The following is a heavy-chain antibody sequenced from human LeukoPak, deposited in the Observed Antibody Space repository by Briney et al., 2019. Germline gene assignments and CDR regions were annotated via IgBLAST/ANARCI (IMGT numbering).Heavy chain of an antibody. CDR1: GYTFTDYY. CDR2: INPSSGGT. D-gene: IGHD1-26*01. V-gene: IGHV1-2*02. J-gene: IGHJ4*02. CDR3: ARGRNAVGLWELPMFYFDY. Sequence: GASVKVSCKASGYTFTDYYMLWVRQSPGQGLECMGWINPSSGGTNYAQKFQGRVTMTRDTSISTVYMELSRLSSDDTAVYYCARGRNAVGLWELPMFYFDYWGQGTLVTVSS.